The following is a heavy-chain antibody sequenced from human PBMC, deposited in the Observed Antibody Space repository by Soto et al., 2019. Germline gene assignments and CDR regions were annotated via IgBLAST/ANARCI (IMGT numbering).Heavy chain of an antibody. D-gene: IGHD1-7*01. V-gene: IGHV4-39*01. CDR3: ATTTYRVGYYYYYGMDV. Sequence: QLQLQESGPGLVKPSETLSLTCTVSGGSISSSSYYWGWIRQPPGKGLEWIGSIYYSGSTYYNPSLKSRVTISVDTSKNQFSLKLSSVTDADTAVYYCATTTYRVGYYYYYGMDVWGQGTTVTVSS. J-gene: IGHJ6*02. CDR2: IYYSGST. CDR1: GGSISSSSYY.